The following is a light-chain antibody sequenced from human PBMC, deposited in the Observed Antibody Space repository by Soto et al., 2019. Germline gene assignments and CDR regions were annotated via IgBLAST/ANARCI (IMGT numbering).Light chain of an antibody. CDR1: QSVSSSY. J-gene: IGKJ5*01. CDR3: QQFGSSPPIT. V-gene: IGKV3-20*01. CDR2: GAS. Sequence: EIVLTQSPGTLSLSPGERATLSCRASQSVSSSYLAWYQQKPGQAPRLLIYGASSRATGIPDRFSGSGSGTDFTLTISSLEPEDPAVYYCQQFGSSPPITFGQGTRLEIK.